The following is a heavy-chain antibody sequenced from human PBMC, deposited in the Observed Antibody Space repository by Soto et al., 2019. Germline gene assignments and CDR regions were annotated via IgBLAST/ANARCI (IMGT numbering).Heavy chain of an antibody. CDR2: IDWDDDK. J-gene: IGHJ6*02. Sequence: VSGPYAGEPTQTLTLTCTFSGFSLSTSGMCVSWIRQPPGKALEWLALIDWDDDKYYSTSLKTRLTISKDTSKNQVVLTMTNMDPVDTATYYCARTVYSSSWYYYYGMDVWGQGTTVTVSS. D-gene: IGHD6-13*01. V-gene: IGHV2-70*01. CDR1: GFSLSTSGMC. CDR3: ARTVYSSSWYYYYGMDV.